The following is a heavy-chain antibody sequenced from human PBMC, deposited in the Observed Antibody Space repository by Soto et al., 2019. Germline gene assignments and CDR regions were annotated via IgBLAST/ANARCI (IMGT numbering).Heavy chain of an antibody. D-gene: IGHD3-22*01. V-gene: IGHV3-49*03. Sequence: GGSLRLSCTASGFTFGDYGMSWFRQAPGKGLEWVGFIRSKTYGATTEYAASVKGRFTISRDDSKSIANLQMDSLKTEDTDVYDCTRGLVVVLVVMWGPGPYSMAVWRRGTTVTASS. CDR2: IRSKTYGATT. CDR1: GFTFGDYG. J-gene: IGHJ6*01. CDR3: TRGLVVVLVVMWGPGPYSMAV.